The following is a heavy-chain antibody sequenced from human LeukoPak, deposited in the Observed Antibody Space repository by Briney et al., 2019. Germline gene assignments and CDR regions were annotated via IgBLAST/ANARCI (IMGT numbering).Heavy chain of an antibody. CDR1: GFTFSSYA. CDR2: ISYDGSNK. D-gene: IGHD3-3*01. Sequence: GRSLRLSCAASGFTFSSYAMHWVRQAPGKGLEWVAVISYDGSNKYYADSVKGRFTISRDNSKNTLYLQMNSLRAEDTAVYYCARVEGFDYWAREPWSPSPQ. CDR3: ARVEGFDY. V-gene: IGHV3-30-3*01. J-gene: IGHJ4*02.